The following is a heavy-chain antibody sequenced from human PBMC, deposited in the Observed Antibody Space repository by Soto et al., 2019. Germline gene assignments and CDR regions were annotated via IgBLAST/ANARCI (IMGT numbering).Heavy chain of an antibody. CDR2: IKQDGSEK. J-gene: IGHJ1*01. CDR1: GFTFSSYW. V-gene: IGHV3-7*03. D-gene: IGHD2-21*01. Sequence: PGGSLRLSCAASGFTFSSYWMSWVRQAPGKGLEWVANIKQDGSEKYYVDSVKGRFTISRDNAKNSLYLQMNSLRAEDTAVYYCAKDPIVGPDHYFNHWGQGTLVTVSS. CDR3: AKDPIVGPDHYFNH.